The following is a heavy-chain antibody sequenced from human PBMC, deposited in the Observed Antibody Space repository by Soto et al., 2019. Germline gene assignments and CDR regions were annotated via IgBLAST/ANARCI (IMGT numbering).Heavy chain of an antibody. D-gene: IGHD6-19*01. CDR2: ISWNSGSI. V-gene: IGHV3-9*01. J-gene: IGHJ4*02. Sequence: DVQLVESGGGLVQPGRSPRLSCAASGFTFDDYAMHWARQAPGKGLEWVSGISWNSGSIGYADSVKGRFTISRDNAKNSLYLQMNSLRAEDTALYYCAKDRGLVLSFYFDYWGQGTLVTVSS. CDR1: GFTFDDYA. CDR3: AKDRGLVLSFYFDY.